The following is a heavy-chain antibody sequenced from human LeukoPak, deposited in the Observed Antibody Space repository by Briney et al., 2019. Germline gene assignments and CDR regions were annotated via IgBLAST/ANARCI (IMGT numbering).Heavy chain of an antibody. V-gene: IGHV3-53*01. D-gene: IGHD2-15*01. Sequence: PGGSLRLSCVVSGFSVSDHYMSWVRQAPGKGLQWLSVIFADDLTYYADSVKGRFTISRDNSKNTLYLQMNSLRAEDTAVYYCAKGGGSCCFDCWGQGTLVTVSS. CDR1: GFSVSDHY. J-gene: IGHJ4*02. CDR3: AKGGGSCCFDC. CDR2: IFADDLT.